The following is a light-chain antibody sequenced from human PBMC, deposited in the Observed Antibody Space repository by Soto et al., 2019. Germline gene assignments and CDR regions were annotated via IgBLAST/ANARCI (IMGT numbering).Light chain of an antibody. CDR2: DAS. CDR1: QSISNC. Sequence: DIQMTQSPSTLSASVGDRVTITCRASQSISNCLAWYQQKPGKAPNLLIYDASSLESGVTSRFSGSGSGTEFTLTISSLQPDDFATYYCQQYSTYMWTFGQGTKV. J-gene: IGKJ1*01. CDR3: QQYSTYMWT. V-gene: IGKV1-5*01.